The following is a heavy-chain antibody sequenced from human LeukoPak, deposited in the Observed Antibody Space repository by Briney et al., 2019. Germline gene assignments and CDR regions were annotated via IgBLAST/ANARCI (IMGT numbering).Heavy chain of an antibody. D-gene: IGHD3-22*01. CDR3: ARTLTYYYDSSGYCPPLGY. V-gene: IGHV1-18*01. CDR1: GYTFTSYG. CDR2: ISAYNGNT. Sequence: GASVKVSCKASGYTFTSYGISWVRQAPGQGLEWMGWISAYNGNTNYAQKLQGRVTMTTDTSTSTAYMELRSLRSDDTAVYYCARTLTYYYDSSGYCPPLGYWGQGTLVTVSS. J-gene: IGHJ4*02.